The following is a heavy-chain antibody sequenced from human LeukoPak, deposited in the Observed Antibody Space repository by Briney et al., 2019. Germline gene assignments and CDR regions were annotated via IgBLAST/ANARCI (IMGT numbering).Heavy chain of an antibody. V-gene: IGHV4-4*08. D-gene: IGHD6-19*01. CDR1: GGSNSTYY. CDR3: ARSPHNSAWYEKWFDP. Sequence: SETLSLTCTVSGGSNSTYYWSWIRQSPGKGLEWIADISASGGTNYNPSLEGRVTVSIDSSKNQFSLKLSSVTAADTAVFYCARSPHNSAWYEKWFDPWGQGTLVTVSS. CDR2: ISASGGT. J-gene: IGHJ5*02.